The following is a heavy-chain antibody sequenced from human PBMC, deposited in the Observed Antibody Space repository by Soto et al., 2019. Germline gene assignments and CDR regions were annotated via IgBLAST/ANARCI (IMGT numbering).Heavy chain of an antibody. Sequence: SETLSLTCTVSGDSISGYYWSWIRQPPGKGLDWIGFILYSGYTDYNPSLKSRVTMSIDTSKNQFSLKVDSVTAADTAVYYCARLAGVATIKATGYHSLDVWGQGTTVTVSS. D-gene: IGHD5-12*01. V-gene: IGHV4-59*08. CDR3: ARLAGVATIKATGYHSLDV. CDR2: ILYSGYT. CDR1: GDSISGYY. J-gene: IGHJ6*02.